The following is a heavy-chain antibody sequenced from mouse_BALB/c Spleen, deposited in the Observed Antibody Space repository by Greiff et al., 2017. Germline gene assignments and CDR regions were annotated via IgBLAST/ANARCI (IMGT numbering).Heavy chain of an antibody. CDR3: ARGVFAY. Sequence: DVMLVESGGGLVKPGGSLKLSCAASGFTFSSYTMSWVRQTPEKRLEWVATISSGGGNTYYPDSVKGRFTISRDNAKNNLYLQMSSLRSEDTALYYCARGVFAYWGQGTLVTVSA. CDR2: ISSGGGNT. J-gene: IGHJ3*01. V-gene: IGHV5-9*03. CDR1: GFTFSSYT.